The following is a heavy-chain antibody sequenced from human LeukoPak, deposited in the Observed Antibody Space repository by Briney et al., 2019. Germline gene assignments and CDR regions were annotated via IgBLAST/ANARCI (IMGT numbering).Heavy chain of an antibody. CDR2: ITGSGDST. D-gene: IGHD4-11*01. Sequence: GGSLRLSCAASGFTFSSYAMRWVRQAPGKGLEWVSSITGSGDSTYYADSVKGRFTISRDNSKNTLYLQMNSLRAEDTAVYYCADSIYWYPVDYWGQGTLVTVSS. CDR1: GFTFSSYA. V-gene: IGHV3-23*01. CDR3: ADSIYWYPVDY. J-gene: IGHJ4*02.